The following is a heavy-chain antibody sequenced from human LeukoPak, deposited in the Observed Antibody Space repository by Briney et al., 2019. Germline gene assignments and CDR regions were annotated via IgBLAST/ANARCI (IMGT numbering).Heavy chain of an antibody. Sequence: GGSLRLSCAASGFTFSSYAMSWVRQAPGKGLEWVSAISGSGGSTYYADSVKGRFTISRDNSKNTLYLQMNSLRAEDTAVYYCVKGSFHNDILTGYADYFDYWGQGTLVTVSS. CDR1: GFTFSSYA. V-gene: IGHV3-23*01. D-gene: IGHD3-9*01. CDR3: VKGSFHNDILTGYADYFDY. J-gene: IGHJ4*02. CDR2: ISGSGGST.